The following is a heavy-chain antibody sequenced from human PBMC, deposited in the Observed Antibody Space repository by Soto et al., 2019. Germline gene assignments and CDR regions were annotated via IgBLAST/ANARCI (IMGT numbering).Heavy chain of an antibody. D-gene: IGHD6-6*01. CDR1: GFTFSSYG. CDR3: ARQGSIAAPGVYYYYGMDV. J-gene: IGHJ6*02. CDR2: IWYDGINK. V-gene: IGHV3-33*01. Sequence: PGGSLRLSCAASGFTFSSYGMHWVRQAPGKGLEWVAVIWYDGINKYYADPVKGRFTISRDNSKNTLSLQMNSLRAEDTAVYYSARQGSIAAPGVYYYYGMDVWGQGTTVTVS.